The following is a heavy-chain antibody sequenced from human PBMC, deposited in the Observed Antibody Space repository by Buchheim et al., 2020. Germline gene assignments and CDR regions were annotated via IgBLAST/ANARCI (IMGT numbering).Heavy chain of an antibody. CDR2: ISYDGSNK. Sequence: QVQLVESGGGVVQPGRSLRLSCAASGFTFSSYAMHWVRQAPGKGLEWVAVISYDGSNKYYADSVKGRFTISRDNPKNTLYLQMNSLSTEDAAVYYCARGGYGDYVETDYWGQGTL. J-gene: IGHJ4*02. CDR3: ARGGYGDYVETDY. CDR1: GFTFSSYA. V-gene: IGHV3-30-3*01. D-gene: IGHD4-17*01.